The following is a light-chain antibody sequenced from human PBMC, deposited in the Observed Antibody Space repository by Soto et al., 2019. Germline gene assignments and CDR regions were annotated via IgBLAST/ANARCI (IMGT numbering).Light chain of an antibody. CDR3: QQYNNWPPLT. Sequence: EIVMTQSPATLSVSPGERATLSCRGSQSVGSNLAWYQQKPGQAPRLLIYGASTRATGIPARFSGSGSGTEFTLTISSLQSEDFAVYYCQQYNNWPPLTFGGGTKVEIK. V-gene: IGKV3-15*01. J-gene: IGKJ4*01. CDR1: QSVGSN. CDR2: GAS.